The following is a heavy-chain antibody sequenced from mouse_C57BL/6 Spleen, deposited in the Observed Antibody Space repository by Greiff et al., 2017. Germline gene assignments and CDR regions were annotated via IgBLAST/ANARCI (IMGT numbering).Heavy chain of an antibody. V-gene: IGHV1-22*01. CDR2: INPNNGGT. Sequence: VQLQQSGPELVKPGASVKMSCKASGYTFTDYNMHWVKQSHGKSLEWIGYINPNNGGTSYNQKFKGKATLTVNKSSSTAYMQLSSLTSEDSAVYYCARSMVTNAMDYWGQGTSVTVSS. CDR3: ARSMVTNAMDY. D-gene: IGHD2-2*01. CDR1: GYTFTDYN. J-gene: IGHJ4*01.